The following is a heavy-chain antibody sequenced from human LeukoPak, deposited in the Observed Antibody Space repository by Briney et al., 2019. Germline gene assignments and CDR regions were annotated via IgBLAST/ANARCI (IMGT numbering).Heavy chain of an antibody. CDR3: AKDLGPAAGLSPIN. CDR1: GFTFSAYD. CDR2: ITTSSKTI. V-gene: IGHV3-48*04. Sequence: PGGSLRLSCEASGFTFSAYDMNWVRQAPGKGLVWLYFITTSSKTIFYADSVKGRFTISRDNAMNSLYLQMNSLRAEDTAVYYCAKDLGPAAGLSPINWGQGTLVTVSS. D-gene: IGHD2-15*01. J-gene: IGHJ4*02.